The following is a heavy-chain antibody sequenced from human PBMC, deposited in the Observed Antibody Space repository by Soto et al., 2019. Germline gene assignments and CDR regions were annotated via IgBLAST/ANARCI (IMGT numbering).Heavy chain of an antibody. CDR1: GGSISSGDYY. CDR2: IYYSGST. J-gene: IGHJ4*02. Sequence: SETLSLTFTVSGGSISSGDYYVSWIRQPPGKGLEWIGYIYYSGSTYYNPSLKSRVTISVDTSKNQFSLKLSSVTAADTAVYYCATIPSLMVTTWSYWGQGTLVTVSS. CDR3: ATIPSLMVTTWSY. V-gene: IGHV4-30-4*08. D-gene: IGHD2-8*01.